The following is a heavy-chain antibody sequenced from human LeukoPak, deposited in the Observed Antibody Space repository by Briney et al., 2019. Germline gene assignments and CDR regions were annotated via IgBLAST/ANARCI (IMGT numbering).Heavy chain of an antibody. CDR1: GFIFSSYA. CDR3: ASTRCISTGPYDY. V-gene: IGHV3-23*01. Sequence: GGSLRLSCAASGFIFSSYAMSWVRQAPGKGLEWVSAISGSGGSTYYADSVKGRFTISRDNSKNTLYLQTNSLRAEDTAVYYCASTRCISTGPYDYWGQGTLVTVSS. CDR2: ISGSGGST. D-gene: IGHD2-8*01. J-gene: IGHJ4*02.